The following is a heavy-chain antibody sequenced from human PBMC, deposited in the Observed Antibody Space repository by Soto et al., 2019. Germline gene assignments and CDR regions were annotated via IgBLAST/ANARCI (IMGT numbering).Heavy chain of an antibody. CDR2: IIPIFGTA. D-gene: IGHD3-10*01. Sequence: ASVKVSCKASGGTFSSYAISWVRQAPGQGLEWMGGIIPIFGTANYAQKFQGRVTITADKSTSTAYMELSSLRSEDTAVYYCARYYGSGASNYYYGMDVWGQGTTVTVSS. CDR3: ARYYGSGASNYYYGMDV. J-gene: IGHJ6*02. V-gene: IGHV1-69*06. CDR1: GGTFSSYA.